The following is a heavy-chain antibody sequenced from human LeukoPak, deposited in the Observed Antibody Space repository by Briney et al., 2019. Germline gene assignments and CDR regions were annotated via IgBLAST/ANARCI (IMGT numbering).Heavy chain of an antibody. Sequence: SETLSLTCTVSGGSISSYYWGWIRQPPGKGLEWIGSIYHSVSTYYNPSLKSRVTISVDTSKNQFSLKLTSVTAADTAVYYCARDYAVAWGRNYYYYMDVWGKGTTVTVSS. CDR3: ARDYAVAWGRNYYYYMDV. CDR1: GGSISSYY. D-gene: IGHD6-19*01. CDR2: IYHSVST. V-gene: IGHV4-38-2*02. J-gene: IGHJ6*03.